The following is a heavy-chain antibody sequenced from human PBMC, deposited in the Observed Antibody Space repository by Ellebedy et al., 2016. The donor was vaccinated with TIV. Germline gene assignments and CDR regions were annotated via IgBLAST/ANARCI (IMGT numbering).Heavy chain of an antibody. Sequence: MPSETLSLTCTVPGGSVRSGGHYWSWIRQHPGKGLEYVGYIYHSVTTYYNPSLNSRLTISAGTSKNQFSLDLSSVTGADTAVYYCARGLFFGSGTLHFDYWGQGIPVTVSS. D-gene: IGHD3-10*01. CDR3: ARGLFFGSGTLHFDY. V-gene: IGHV4-31*03. J-gene: IGHJ4*02. CDR1: GGSVRSGGHY. CDR2: IYHSVTT.